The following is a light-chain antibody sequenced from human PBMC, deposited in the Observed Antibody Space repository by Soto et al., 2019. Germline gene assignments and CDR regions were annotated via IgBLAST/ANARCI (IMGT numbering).Light chain of an antibody. CDR3: QQYCSYASS. Sequence: DIQMTQSPSSLSASVGDRVTITCRASQGIMSFLAWFQQKPGKAPKSLIFAASSMQSGVPSRVSGSGSGTHLMLTISSLQPADFAGYNCQQYCSYASSFGEGTKVETK. CDR1: QGIMSF. J-gene: IGKJ1*01. V-gene: IGKV1-16*01. CDR2: AAS.